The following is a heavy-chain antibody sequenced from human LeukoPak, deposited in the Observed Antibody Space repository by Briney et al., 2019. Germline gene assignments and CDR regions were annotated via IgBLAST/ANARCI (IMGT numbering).Heavy chain of an antibody. J-gene: IGHJ3*02. CDR1: RGSVKTYS. V-gene: IGHV4-59*02. Sequence: SETLSLTCTVSRGSVKTYSWSWVRQPPGKGLEWIGYVSYSGAANYNPSLKSRVTISVDTSKNQFSLKLSSVTAADTAVYYCASYCSGGSCDQSGAFDIWGQGTMVTVSS. CDR2: VSYSGAA. CDR3: ASYCSGGSCDQSGAFDI. D-gene: IGHD2-15*01.